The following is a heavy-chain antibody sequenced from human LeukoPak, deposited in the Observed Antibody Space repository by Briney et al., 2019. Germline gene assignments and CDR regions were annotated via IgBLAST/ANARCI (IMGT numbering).Heavy chain of an antibody. Sequence: PGGSLRLSCAASGFTFSSYAMSWVRQAPGKGLEWVSAISGGGGSTYYADSVKGRFTFSRDNSKNTLYLQMNSLRAEDTAVYYCARDITVTTFDYWGQGTLVTVSS. CDR3: ARDITVTTFDY. CDR1: GFTFSSYA. D-gene: IGHD4-17*01. V-gene: IGHV3-23*01. J-gene: IGHJ4*02. CDR2: ISGGGGST.